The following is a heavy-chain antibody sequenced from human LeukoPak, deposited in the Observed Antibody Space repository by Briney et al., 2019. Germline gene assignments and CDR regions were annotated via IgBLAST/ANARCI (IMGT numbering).Heavy chain of an antibody. CDR3: AKMRGQYYHSYYMDA. CDR1: GFTFSSYA. V-gene: IGHV3-23*01. CDR2: GGSGGST. Sequence: GGSLRLSCAASGFTFSSYAMSWVRQAPGKGLEWVSYGGSGGSTYYADSVKGRFTVSRDNSKSTLYLQMNSLTAEDTAVYYCAKMRGQYYHSYYMDAWGKGTTATVSS. J-gene: IGHJ6*03.